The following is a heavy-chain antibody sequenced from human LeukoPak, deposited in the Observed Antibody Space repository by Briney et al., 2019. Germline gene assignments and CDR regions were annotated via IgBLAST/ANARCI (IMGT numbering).Heavy chain of an antibody. D-gene: IGHD3-3*02. V-gene: IGHV3-64*02. CDR1: GFTFTNYA. J-gene: IGHJ6*04. CDR3: ARRFAAQLAFVDV. Sequence: PGGSLRLSCAASGFTFTNYAMHWVRQTPGKGLEYVSAISYNRGSTYYADSVKGRFTISRDNSKNTLYLQMGSLIPEDMGVYYCARRFAAQLAFVDVWGKGTTVTISS. CDR2: ISYNRGST.